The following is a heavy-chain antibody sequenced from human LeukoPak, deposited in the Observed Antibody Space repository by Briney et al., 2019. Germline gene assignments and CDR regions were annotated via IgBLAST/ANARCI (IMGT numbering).Heavy chain of an antibody. V-gene: IGHV3-48*02. Sequence: GGSLRLSCAASGFTFINYSMNWVRQAPGKGLEWVSYISSSTSTIYYADSVKGRFTISRDNAKNSLFLQMNSLRDEDTAVYYCARSFDFETYHFDYWGQGTLVTVSP. CDR2: ISSSTSTI. D-gene: IGHD3-9*01. J-gene: IGHJ4*02. CDR1: GFTFINYS. CDR3: ARSFDFETYHFDY.